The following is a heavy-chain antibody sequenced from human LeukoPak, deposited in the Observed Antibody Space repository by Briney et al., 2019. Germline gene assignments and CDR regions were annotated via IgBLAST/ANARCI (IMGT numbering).Heavy chain of an antibody. CDR3: ARNGLATIRYNWFDP. V-gene: IGHV1-2*02. J-gene: IGHJ5*02. CDR1: GYTFTGYY. D-gene: IGHD5-24*01. CDR2: INPNSGGT. Sequence: ASVKVSCKASGYTFTGYYMHWVRQAPGQGLEWMGWINPNSGGTNYARKFQGRVTMTRDTSISTAYMELSRLRSDDTAVYYCARNGLATIRYNWFDPWGQGTLVTVSS.